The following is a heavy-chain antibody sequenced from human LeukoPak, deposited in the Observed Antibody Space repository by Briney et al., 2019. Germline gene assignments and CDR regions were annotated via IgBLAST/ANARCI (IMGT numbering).Heavy chain of an antibody. CDR2: IYYSGST. CDR1: GGSISSSGYY. Sequence: SETLSLTCTVSGGSISSSGYYWGWIRQPPGKGLEWIGSIYYSGSTYYNPSLKSRVTISVDTSKNQFSLKLSSVTAADTAVYYCARDSYDFWSGYYSGSDYYYYMDVWGKGTTVTVSS. D-gene: IGHD3-3*01. V-gene: IGHV4-39*07. CDR3: ARDSYDFWSGYYSGSDYYYYMDV. J-gene: IGHJ6*03.